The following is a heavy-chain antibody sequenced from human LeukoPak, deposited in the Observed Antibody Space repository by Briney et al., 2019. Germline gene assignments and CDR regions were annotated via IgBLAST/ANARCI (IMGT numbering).Heavy chain of an antibody. V-gene: IGHV3-30*18. D-gene: IGHD3-10*01. Sequence: PGGSLRLSCAASGFTFSSYGMHWVRRAPGKGLEWVAVISYDGSNKYYADSVKGRFTISRDNSKNTLYLQMNSLRAEDTAVYYCAKSSTPLSGTYDYRGQGTLVTVSS. J-gene: IGHJ4*02. CDR3: AKSSTPLSGTYDY. CDR1: GFTFSSYG. CDR2: ISYDGSNK.